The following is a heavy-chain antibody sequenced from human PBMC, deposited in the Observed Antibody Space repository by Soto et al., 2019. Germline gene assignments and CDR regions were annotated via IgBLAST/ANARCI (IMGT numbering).Heavy chain of an antibody. J-gene: IGHJ6*02. CDR1: GGTFSTHA. D-gene: IGHD2-15*01. CDR2: IIPISGTT. Sequence: ASVKVSCKASGGTFSTHAIIWVRQAPGHGLEWMGGIIPISGTTYYTQKFQGRVTITADEPTSTAFMELSSLKSEDTAVFYCARGYCSGGNCYSGMDVWGQGTMVTSP. CDR3: ARGYCSGGNCYSGMDV. V-gene: IGHV1-69*13.